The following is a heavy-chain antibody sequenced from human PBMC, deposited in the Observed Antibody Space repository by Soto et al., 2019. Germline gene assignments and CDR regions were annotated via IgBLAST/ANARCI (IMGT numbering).Heavy chain of an antibody. J-gene: IGHJ4*02. CDR2: VSGSGGRT. CDR1: GFTFSHHD. D-gene: IGHD3-10*02. V-gene: IGHV3-23*01. CDR3: AKGISCSSSFDN. Sequence: EVHLLESGGGLVQPGGSLRLSCAASGFTFSHHDMSWVRQAPGKGLELVSAVSGSGGRTHYADSVKGRFTISRDNSKNMLALQMNSLSAEDTAVYHCAKGISCSSSFDNWGQGTLVTFSS.